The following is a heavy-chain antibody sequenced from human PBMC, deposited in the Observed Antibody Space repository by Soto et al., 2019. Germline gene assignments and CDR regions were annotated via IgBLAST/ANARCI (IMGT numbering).Heavy chain of an antibody. J-gene: IGHJ1*01. D-gene: IGHD3-9*01. CDR2: ILDSGDYK. Sequence: PGGSLRLSCVASGFPFSDYAMIWVRQATGKGPHWVSAILDSGDYKYYSASVKGRFTTSRDNSKSTLCLQMXSVNADDTALDYCAKPSHEMLTGYSALDNGGQGTLVTVSS. CDR3: AKPSHEMLTGYSALDN. V-gene: IGHV3-23*01. CDR1: GFPFSDYA.